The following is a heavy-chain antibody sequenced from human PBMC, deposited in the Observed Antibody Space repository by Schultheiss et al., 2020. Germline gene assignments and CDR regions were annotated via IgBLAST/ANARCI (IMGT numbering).Heavy chain of an antibody. J-gene: IGHJ6*02. V-gene: IGHV3-30-3*01. CDR1: GFTFSSYA. CDR2: ISYDGSNK. Sequence: GESLKISCAASGFTFSSYAMHWVRQAPGKGLEWVAVISYDGSNKYYADSVKGRFTISRDNSKNTLYLQMNSLRAEDTAVYYCARPINDQLLYLGAPPPTYYYYYYGMDVWGQGTTVTVSS. D-gene: IGHD2-2*02. CDR3: ARPINDQLLYLGAPPPTYYYYYYGMDV.